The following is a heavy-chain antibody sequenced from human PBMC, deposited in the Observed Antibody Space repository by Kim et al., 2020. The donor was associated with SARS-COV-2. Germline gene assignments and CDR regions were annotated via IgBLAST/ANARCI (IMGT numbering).Heavy chain of an antibody. D-gene: IGHD5-18*01. CDR3: ARDGPSQLRLRSAYYYYYYGMDV. CDR1: GFTFSSYW. Sequence: GGSLRLSCAASGFTFSSYWMSWVRQAPGKGLEWVANIKQDGSEKYYVDSVKGRFTISRDNAKNSLYLQMNSLRAEDTAVYYCARDGPSQLRLRSAYYYYYYGMDVWGQGTTVTVSS. CDR2: IKQDGSEK. J-gene: IGHJ6*02. V-gene: IGHV3-7*03.